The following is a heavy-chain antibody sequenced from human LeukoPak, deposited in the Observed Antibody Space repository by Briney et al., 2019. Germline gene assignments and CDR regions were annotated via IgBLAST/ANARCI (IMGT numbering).Heavy chain of an antibody. CDR3: ARDGYSSGWFSVIDY. V-gene: IGHV3-30-3*01. CDR2: ISYDGYNE. D-gene: IGHD6-19*01. J-gene: IGHJ4*02. Sequence: PGRSLRLSCAASGFTFTSYCMHWVRQAPGKGLGWVAVISYDGYNEYYTDSVKGRFTISRDNSKNTLYLQMNSLRAEDTAVYYCARDGYSSGWFSVIDYWGQGTLVTVSS. CDR1: GFTFTSYC.